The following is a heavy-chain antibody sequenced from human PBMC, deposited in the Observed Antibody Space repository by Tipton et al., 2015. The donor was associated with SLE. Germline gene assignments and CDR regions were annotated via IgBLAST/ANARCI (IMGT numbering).Heavy chain of an antibody. Sequence: LSLTCAVYGGSFSGYYWSWVRQAPGKGLEWVAVISYDGSNKYYADSVKGRFTISRDNSKNTLYLQMNSLRAEDTAVYYCARDYWQRWGRGTLVTVSS. D-gene: IGHD6-25*01. J-gene: IGHJ2*01. CDR1: GGSFSGYY. CDR3: ARDYWQR. V-gene: IGHV3-30-3*01. CDR2: ISYDGSNK.